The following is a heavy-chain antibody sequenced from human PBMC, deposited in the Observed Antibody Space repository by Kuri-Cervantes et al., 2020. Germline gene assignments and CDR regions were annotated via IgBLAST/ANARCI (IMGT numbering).Heavy chain of an antibody. CDR3: ARDSSGYYYFDF. J-gene: IGHJ4*02. D-gene: IGHD6-25*01. Sequence: SETLSLTCTVSGGSISSSSYYWGWIRQPPGKGLEWIGSIYYSGITNYNLSLKSRVSISLDTSKNQFSLKLDSVTAADTAVYYCARDSSGYYYFDFWGQGTLVTVSS. CDR2: IYYSGIT. CDR1: GGSISSSSYY. V-gene: IGHV4-39*07.